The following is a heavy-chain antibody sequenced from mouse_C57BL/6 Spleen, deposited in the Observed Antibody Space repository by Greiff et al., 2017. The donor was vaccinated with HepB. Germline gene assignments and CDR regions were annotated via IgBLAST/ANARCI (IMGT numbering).Heavy chain of an antibody. CDR3: ARDRHYYGSSGNWYFDV. Sequence: DVKLVESGPGLVKPSQSLSLTCSVTGYSITSGYYWNWIRQFPGNKLEWMGYISYDGSNNYNPSLKNRISITRDTSKNQFFLKLNSVTTEDTATYYCARDRHYYGSSGNWYFDVWGTGTTVTVSS. J-gene: IGHJ1*03. CDR2: ISYDGSN. CDR1: GYSITSGYY. V-gene: IGHV3-6*01. D-gene: IGHD1-1*01.